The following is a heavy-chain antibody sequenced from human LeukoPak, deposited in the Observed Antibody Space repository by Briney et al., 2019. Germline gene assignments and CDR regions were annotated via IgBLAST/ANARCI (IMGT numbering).Heavy chain of an antibody. D-gene: IGHD2-2*01. CDR2: IYYSGIT. CDR3: ARDGDCSSDSCYFDY. CDR1: GGSISSSAYY. V-gene: IGHV4-31*03. Sequence: SETLSLTCTVSGGSISSSAYYWSWIRQHPGKGLEWIGYIYYSGITYYNPSLKSRVTISVDTSKNQFSLNPSSVTAADTAVYYCARDGDCSSDSCYFDYWGQGILVTVSS. J-gene: IGHJ4*02.